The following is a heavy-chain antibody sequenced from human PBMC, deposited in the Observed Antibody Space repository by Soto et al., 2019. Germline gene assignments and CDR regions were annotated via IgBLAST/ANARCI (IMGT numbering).Heavy chain of an antibody. Sequence: GGSLRLSCAASGFTFSSYSMNWVRQAPGKGLEWVSSISSSSSYIYYADSVKGRFTISRDNAKNSLYLQMNSLRAEDTAVYYCARDWGRRYNWNYDAFDIWGQGTMVTVSS. CDR2: ISSSSSYI. V-gene: IGHV3-21*01. CDR3: ARDWGRRYNWNYDAFDI. J-gene: IGHJ3*02. D-gene: IGHD1-7*01. CDR1: GFTFSSYS.